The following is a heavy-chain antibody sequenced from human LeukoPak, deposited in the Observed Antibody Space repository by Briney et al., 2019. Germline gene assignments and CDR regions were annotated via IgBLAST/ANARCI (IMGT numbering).Heavy chain of an antibody. J-gene: IGHJ5*02. CDR1: GFTFSSYS. V-gene: IGHV3-21*01. CDR2: ISSSSSYI. D-gene: IGHD3-22*01. CDR3: ARADSSGYYLWFDP. Sequence: KPLGSLRLSCAASGFTFSSYSMNWVRQAPGKGLEWVSSISSSSSYIYYADSVKGRFTISRDNAKNSLYLQMNSLRAEDTAVYYCARADSSGYYLWFDPWGQGTLVTVSS.